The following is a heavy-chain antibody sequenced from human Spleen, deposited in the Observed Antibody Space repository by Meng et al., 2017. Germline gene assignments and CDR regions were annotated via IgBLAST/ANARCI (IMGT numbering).Heavy chain of an antibody. J-gene: IGHJ4*02. D-gene: IGHD6-13*01. V-gene: IGHV4-59*01. CDR3: ARTDRYSSTWSDY. CDR1: GGSISGYY. Sequence: SETLSLTCTVSGGSISGYYWSWIRQPPGKGLEWLAFINYSGSTNYNPSLKSRVTISVDTSMNQFSLRLSSVSDADTAVYYCARTDRYSSTWSDYWGQGTPVTVSS. CDR2: INYSGST.